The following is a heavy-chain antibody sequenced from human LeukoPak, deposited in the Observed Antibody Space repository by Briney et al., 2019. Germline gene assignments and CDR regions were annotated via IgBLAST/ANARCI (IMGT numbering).Heavy chain of an antibody. CDR2: IKQDGSEK. Sequence: GGSLRLSCAASGFTFSSYWMSWVRQAPGKGLEWVANIKQDGSEKYYVDSVKGRFTISRDNAKNSLYLQMNSLRAEDTAVYYCAREMYYDFWSGYLNYWGQGTLVTVSS. CDR1: GFTFSSYW. V-gene: IGHV3-7*01. CDR3: AREMYYDFWSGYLNY. D-gene: IGHD3-3*01. J-gene: IGHJ4*02.